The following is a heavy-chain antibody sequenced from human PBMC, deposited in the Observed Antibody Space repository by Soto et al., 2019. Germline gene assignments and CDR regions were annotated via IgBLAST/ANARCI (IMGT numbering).Heavy chain of an antibody. V-gene: IGHV4-31*03. Sequence: SETMSLTCTVSGGSISRGGYYWNWIRQYPGKGLEWIAYIYQSGTPYYNPSLKSRATISIDRSKNQFSLMLDSVTAADTAVYYCARDLRLDSWGPGTLVTVSS. D-gene: IGHD2-21*02. CDR2: IYQSGTP. J-gene: IGHJ4*02. CDR1: GGSISRGGYY. CDR3: ARDLRLDS.